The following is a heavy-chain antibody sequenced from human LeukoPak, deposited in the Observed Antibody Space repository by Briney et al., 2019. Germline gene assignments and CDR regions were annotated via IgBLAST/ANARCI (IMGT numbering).Heavy chain of an antibody. CDR2: INHSGST. CDR1: GGSISSSNW. CDR3: ARVRYSYGFYFDY. Sequence: PSGTLSLTCAVSGGSISSSNWWSWVRQPPGKGLEWIGEINHSGSTNYNPSLKSRVTISVDTSKNQFSLKLSSVTAADTAVYYCARVRYSYGFYFDYWGQGTLVTVSS. J-gene: IGHJ4*02. V-gene: IGHV4-4*02. D-gene: IGHD5-18*01.